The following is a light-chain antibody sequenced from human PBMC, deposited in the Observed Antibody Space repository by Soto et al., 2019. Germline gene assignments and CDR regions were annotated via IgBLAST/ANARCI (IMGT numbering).Light chain of an antibody. J-gene: IGLJ3*02. CDR2: LEGSGSY. V-gene: IGLV4-60*02. Sequence: QPVLTQSSSASASLGSSVKFTCTLSSGHSSYIIAWHQQQPGKAPRYLMKLEGSGSYNKGSGVPDRFSGSSSGADRYLTISKLRFEDEADYYCETWDSNSWVFGGGTKLTVL. CDR1: SGHSSYI. CDR3: ETWDSNSWV.